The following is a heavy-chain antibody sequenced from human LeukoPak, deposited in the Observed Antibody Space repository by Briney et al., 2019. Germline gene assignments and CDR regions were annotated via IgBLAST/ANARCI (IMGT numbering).Heavy chain of an antibody. CDR2: TYYRYKRYN. CDR3: ARVFTISGPYYFDY. J-gene: IGHJ4*02. Sequence: SQTLSLTCAISGDSVSINSVTWNWIRQSPSRGLEWLGRTYYRYKRYNDYAVSVKRRMTITPDTTKSQLSLHLNTGTPEDTAVYYCARVFTISGPYYFDYWGQGTLVTVSS. CDR1: GDSVSINSVT. V-gene: IGHV6-1*01. D-gene: IGHD3-10*01.